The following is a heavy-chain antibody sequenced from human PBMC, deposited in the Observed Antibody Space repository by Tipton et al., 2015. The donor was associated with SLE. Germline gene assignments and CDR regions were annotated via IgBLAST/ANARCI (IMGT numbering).Heavy chain of an antibody. CDR3: AILGKWELLGAFDI. CDR1: GFTFSSYA. CDR2: ISYDGSNK. D-gene: IGHD1-26*01. V-gene: IGHV3-30-3*01. J-gene: IGHJ3*02. Sequence: RSLRLSCAASGFTFSSYAMHWVRQAPGKGLEWVAVISYDGSNKYYADSVKGRFTISRDNSKNTLYLQMNSLRAEDTAVYYCAILGKWELLGAFDIWGQGTMVTVSS.